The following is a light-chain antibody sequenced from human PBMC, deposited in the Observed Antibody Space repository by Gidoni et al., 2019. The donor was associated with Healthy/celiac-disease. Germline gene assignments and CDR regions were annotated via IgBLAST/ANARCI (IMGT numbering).Light chain of an antibody. CDR1: QSVSSN. J-gene: IGKJ2*01. Sequence: EIVMTQSPATLSVSPGERATLSCRASQSVSSNLAWYQQKPGQAPRLLIYGASTRATGIPARFSGSGSGTEFTLTISSLQSEDFAVYYCQQYNNWPSWTFXQXTKLEIK. CDR2: GAS. CDR3: QQYNNWPSWT. V-gene: IGKV3-15*01.